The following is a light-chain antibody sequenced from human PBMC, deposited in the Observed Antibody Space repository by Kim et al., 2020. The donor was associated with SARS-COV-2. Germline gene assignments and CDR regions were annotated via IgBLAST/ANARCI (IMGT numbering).Light chain of an antibody. J-gene: IGLJ1*01. V-gene: IGLV2-11*01. Sequence: PGRSHALTRNGTSIDVGIYNYVSWYRQNPAKDPRLMIYDVSERPAGVPDRFSGSRSGNTASLTISGLQAEDEADYYCCSYAGSSYVFGTGTKVTVL. CDR3: CSYAGSSYV. CDR1: SIDVGIYNY. CDR2: DVS.